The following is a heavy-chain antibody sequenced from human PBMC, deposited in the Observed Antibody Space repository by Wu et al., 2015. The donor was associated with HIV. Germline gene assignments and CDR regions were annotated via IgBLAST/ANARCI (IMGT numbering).Heavy chain of an antibody. Sequence: QAHLVQSGTEVKKPGASVKVSCKASGTTFSSHSISWIRQAPGQGLEWMGRIIPIFNTADYSQRFQGRVTITADESTNTAYMQLSSLRFDDTAIYYCATEGGYYLTTSLDSWGQGTLVTVSS. CDR2: IIPIFNTA. D-gene: IGHD3-10*01. V-gene: IGHV1-69*18. J-gene: IGHJ4*02. CDR1: GTTFSSHS. CDR3: ATEGGYYLTTSLDS.